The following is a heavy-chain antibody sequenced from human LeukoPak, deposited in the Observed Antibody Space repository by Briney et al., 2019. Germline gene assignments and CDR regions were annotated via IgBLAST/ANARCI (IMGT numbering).Heavy chain of an antibody. CDR1: GFTFSDYY. J-gene: IGHJ4*02. CDR3: AREVTPYY. D-gene: IGHD2-21*02. V-gene: IGHV3-11*04. Sequence: GGSLRLSCAASGFTFSDYYMSWIRQAPGKGLEWVSSVKGRFTISRDNAKNSLYLQMNSLRAEDTAVYYCAREVTPYYWGQGTLVTVSS.